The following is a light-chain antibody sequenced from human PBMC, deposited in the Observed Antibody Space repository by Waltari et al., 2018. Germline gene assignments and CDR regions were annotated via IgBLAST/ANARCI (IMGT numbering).Light chain of an antibody. Sequence: CRASQSISGYLNWYQQKPGKTPKVLIYATSSLQSGVPSRFSGSGSGTDFTLTITSLQPEDFATYYCQQSYRTPPLTFGGGTKVEIK. J-gene: IGKJ4*01. CDR2: ATS. CDR1: QSISGY. V-gene: IGKV1-39*01. CDR3: QQSYRTPPLT.